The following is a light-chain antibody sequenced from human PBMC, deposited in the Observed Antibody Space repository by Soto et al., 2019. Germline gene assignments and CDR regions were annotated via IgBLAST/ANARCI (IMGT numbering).Light chain of an antibody. CDR1: SSDVGGYNY. CDR3: SSYTSSSLYV. J-gene: IGLJ1*01. V-gene: IGLV2-14*01. CDR2: DVS. Sequence: QSVLTQPASVSRSPGQSITISCTGTSSDVGGYNYVSWYQQLPGKAPKLMIYDVSDRPSGASNRFSGSKSGNTASLTISGLQAEDEADYYCSSYTSSSLYVFGTGTKVTVL.